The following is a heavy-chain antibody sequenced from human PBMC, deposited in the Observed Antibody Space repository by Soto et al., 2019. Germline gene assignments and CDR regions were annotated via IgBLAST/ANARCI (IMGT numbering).Heavy chain of an antibody. V-gene: IGHV3-7*01. D-gene: IGHD4-4*01. J-gene: IGHJ4*02. Sequence: SGFTLSNYWMSWVRQAPGKGLEWVANIKEDGSERYYVDSVKGRFTISRDNAKNSLYLQMTSLRPEDTAVYYCTRGHPSIYNYWGQGTLVTVS. CDR2: IKEDGSER. CDR3: TRGHPSIYNY. CDR1: GFTLSNYW.